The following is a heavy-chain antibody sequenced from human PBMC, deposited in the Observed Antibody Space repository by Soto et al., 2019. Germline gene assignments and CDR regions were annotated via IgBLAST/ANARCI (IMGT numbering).Heavy chain of an antibody. J-gene: IGHJ4*02. CDR2: ISSSGSTI. D-gene: IGHD5-12*01. V-gene: IGHV3-11*01. Sequence: EGTLRLCCAASGFTFSDYYMSWIRQAPGKGLEWVSYISSSGSTIYYADSVKGRFTISRDNAKNSLYLQMNSLRAEDTAVYYCARGRRDGYNLIDYFDYWGQGTLVTVSS. CDR1: GFTFSDYY. CDR3: ARGRRDGYNLIDYFDY.